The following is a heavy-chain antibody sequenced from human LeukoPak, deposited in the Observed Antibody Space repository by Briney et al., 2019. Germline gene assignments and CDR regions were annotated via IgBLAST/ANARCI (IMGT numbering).Heavy chain of an antibody. CDR2: IKGDGSEK. Sequence: AWSLRLSFAASGFTFSTSWMSSVRQSPGKGLQWVANIKGDGSEKQYVDSVMGRFTVSRDNAKNSLYLQMNILRGDDTAVYYCAKYSGAYAIEYWGQGTLVTVSS. J-gene: IGHJ4*02. D-gene: IGHD4-17*01. V-gene: IGHV3-7*02. CDR1: GFTFSTSW. CDR3: AKYSGAYAIEY.